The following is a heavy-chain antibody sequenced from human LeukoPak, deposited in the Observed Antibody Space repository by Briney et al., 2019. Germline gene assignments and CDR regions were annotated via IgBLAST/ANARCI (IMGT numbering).Heavy chain of an antibody. D-gene: IGHD2-8*01. CDR3: AKEYRGCTNGVCYFTFDY. V-gene: IGHV3-23*01. CDR1: AFSFSDYN. CDR2: ISGSGGST. Sequence: GGSLRLSCAASAFSFSDYNMNWVRQAPGKGLEWVSAISGSGGSTYYADSVKGRFTISRDNSRNTLYLQMNSLRAEDTAVYYCAKEYRGCTNGVCYFTFDYWGQGTLVTVSS. J-gene: IGHJ4*02.